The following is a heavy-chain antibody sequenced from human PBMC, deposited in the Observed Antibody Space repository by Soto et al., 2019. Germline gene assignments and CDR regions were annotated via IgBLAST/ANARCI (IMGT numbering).Heavy chain of an antibody. Sequence: QIQMVQSGAEVKQPGASVKISCKTSGDAFSSYSINWVRQAPGQGLEWMAWISTTSGNTHYAERVQGRVTVTLDKSARTAFMEMWGLTSDDTAVYFCARDASYYDFWGQGPLFTVSS. CDR2: ISTTSGNT. J-gene: IGHJ4*02. V-gene: IGHV1-18*01. D-gene: IGHD2-15*01. CDR3: ARDASYYDF. CDR1: GDAFSSYS.